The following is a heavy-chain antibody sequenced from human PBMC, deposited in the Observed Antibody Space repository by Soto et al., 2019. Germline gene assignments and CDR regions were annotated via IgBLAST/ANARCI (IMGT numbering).Heavy chain of an antibody. J-gene: IGHJ4*02. CDR1: GFTFRDYW. V-gene: IGHV3-74*01. Sequence: GGSLRLSCAASGFTFRDYWMHWVRQVPGKGLVWVSRINSDGRSTLYADSVKGRFTISRDNAKNTLYLHMNSLRAEDTAVYYCARDPAPIGWYDYWGQGTLVTSPQ. CDR3: ARDPAPIGWYDY. CDR2: INSDGRST. D-gene: IGHD6-19*01.